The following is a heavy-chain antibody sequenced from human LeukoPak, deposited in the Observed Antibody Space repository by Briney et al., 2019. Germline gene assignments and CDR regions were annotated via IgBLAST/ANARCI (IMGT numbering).Heavy chain of an antibody. J-gene: IGHJ4*02. CDR3: ARNVDTAMVLAY. V-gene: IGHV1-69*13. D-gene: IGHD5-18*01. CDR1: GGTFSSYA. Sequence: SVKVSCKASGGTFSSYAISWVRQAPGQGLEWMGGIIPIFGTANYAQKFQGRVTITADESTSTAYMELSSLRSEDTAVYYCARNVDTAMVLAYWGQGTLVTVCS. CDR2: IIPIFGTA.